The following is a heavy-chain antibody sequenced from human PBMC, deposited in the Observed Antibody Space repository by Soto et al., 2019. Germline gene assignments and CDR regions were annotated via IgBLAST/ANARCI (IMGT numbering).Heavy chain of an antibody. Sequence: GGSLRLSCAASGFTVSSNYMSWVRQAPGKGLEWVSVIYSGGSTYYADSVKGRFTISRDNSKNTLYLQMNSLRAEDTAVYYCARGYSGSYYALYYYYYGMDVWGQGTTVTVSS. V-gene: IGHV3-53*01. D-gene: IGHD1-26*01. CDR1: GFTVSSNY. CDR2: IYSGGST. CDR3: ARGYSGSYYALYYYYYGMDV. J-gene: IGHJ6*02.